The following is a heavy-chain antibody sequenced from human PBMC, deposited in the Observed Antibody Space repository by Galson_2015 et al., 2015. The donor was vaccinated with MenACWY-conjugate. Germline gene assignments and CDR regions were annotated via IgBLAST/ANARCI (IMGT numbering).Heavy chain of an antibody. CDR1: GGSISSYY. J-gene: IGHJ3*02. V-gene: IGHV4-59*01. Sequence: ETLSLTCTVSGGSISSYYWSWIRQPPGKGLEWIGYIFYSGTTNYNPSLKSRITISVDTSKNQFSLNLSSVTAADTAVYYCARDGYSGYAFDIWGQGTMVTVSS. CDR3: ARDGYSGYAFDI. CDR2: IFYSGTT. D-gene: IGHD5-12*01.